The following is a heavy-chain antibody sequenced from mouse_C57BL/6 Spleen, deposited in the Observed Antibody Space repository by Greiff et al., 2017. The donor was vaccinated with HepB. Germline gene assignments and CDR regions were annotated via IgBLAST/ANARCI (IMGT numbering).Heavy chain of an antibody. CDR1: GYTFTDYY. V-gene: IGHV1-19*01. CDR3: ARATTVVATGDY. Sequence: EVQLQQSGPVLVKPGASVKMSCKASGYTFTDYYMNWVKQSHGKSLEWIGVINPYNGGTSYNQKFKGKATLTVDKSSSTAYMELNSLTSEDSAVYYGARATTVVATGDYGGQCTTLTVSS. J-gene: IGHJ2*01. D-gene: IGHD1-1*01. CDR2: INPYNGGT.